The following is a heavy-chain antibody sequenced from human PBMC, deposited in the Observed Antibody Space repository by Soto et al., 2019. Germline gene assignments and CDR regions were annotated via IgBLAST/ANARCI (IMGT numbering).Heavy chain of an antibody. CDR2: MKGHRCNA. CDR1: GYTFTSYD. Sequence: XVKVSCKASGYTFTSYDINWVRHATGQGLEWMGRMKGHRCNAGYAQKVQGRVTMTRNTCISTADMELSSLRSEETAVYYCARGYSNYGTYYYYSLDVWGKGTPVTVSS. J-gene: IGHJ6*03. D-gene: IGHD4-4*01. CDR3: ARGYSNYGTYYYYSLDV. V-gene: IGHV1-8*01.